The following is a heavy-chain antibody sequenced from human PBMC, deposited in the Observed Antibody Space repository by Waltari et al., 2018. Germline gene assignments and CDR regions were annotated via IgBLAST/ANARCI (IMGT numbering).Heavy chain of an antibody. CDR1: GFSFTNYW. D-gene: IGHD6-19*01. V-gene: IGHV3-74*01. Sequence: EVQLVESGGGLVQPGGSLRLSCAASGFSFTNYWMHWVRQAPGKGLVWGSRINDGGTTTTYADSVKGRFTISRDNAKNTLYLQMNSLRGEDTGVYYCARSREQQWLVDYWGQGTLVTVSS. CDR2: INDGGTTT. CDR3: ARSREQQWLVDY. J-gene: IGHJ4*02.